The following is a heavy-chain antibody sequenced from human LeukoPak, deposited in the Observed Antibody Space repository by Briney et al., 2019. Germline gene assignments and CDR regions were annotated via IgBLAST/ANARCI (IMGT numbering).Heavy chain of an antibody. CDR2: INPSGGST. D-gene: IGHD3-22*01. J-gene: IGHJ3*02. Sequence: ASVKVSCKAPGYTFTSYYMHWVRQAPGQGLEWMGIINPSGGSTSYAQKFQGRVTMTRDTSTSTVYMELSSLRSEDTAVYYCARVRGPLEDSDAFDIWGQGTMVTVSS. CDR3: ARVRGPLEDSDAFDI. V-gene: IGHV1-46*01. CDR1: GYTFTSYY.